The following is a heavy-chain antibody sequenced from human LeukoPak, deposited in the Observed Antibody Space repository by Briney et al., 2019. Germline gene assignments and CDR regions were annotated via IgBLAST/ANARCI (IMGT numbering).Heavy chain of an antibody. Sequence: SETLPLTCTVSGYSISSGYYWGWIRQPPGKGLEWIGSIYHSGSTYYNPSLKSRVTISVDTSKNQFSLKLSSVTAADTAVYYCARGRSSYYYGSGKFYYMDVWGKGTTVTVSS. CDR2: IYHSGST. V-gene: IGHV4-38-2*02. J-gene: IGHJ6*03. CDR3: ARGRSSYYYGSGKFYYMDV. CDR1: GYSISSGYY. D-gene: IGHD3-10*01.